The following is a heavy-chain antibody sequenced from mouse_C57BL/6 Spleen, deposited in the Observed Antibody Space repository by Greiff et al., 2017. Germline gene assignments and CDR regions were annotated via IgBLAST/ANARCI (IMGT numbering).Heavy chain of an antibody. CDR3: AHGSSPYYYAMDY. Sequence: QVQLQQPGAELVRPGSSVKLSCKASGYTFTSYWMHWVQQTPIQGLEWMGNIDTSDSATHYNQKFKDKATLTVDKTSSTAYMQLSSLTYEDSAVYYCAHGSSPYYYAMDYWGQGTSVTVSS. CDR2: IDTSDSAT. CDR1: GYTFTSYW. V-gene: IGHV1-52*01. D-gene: IGHD1-1*01. J-gene: IGHJ4*01.